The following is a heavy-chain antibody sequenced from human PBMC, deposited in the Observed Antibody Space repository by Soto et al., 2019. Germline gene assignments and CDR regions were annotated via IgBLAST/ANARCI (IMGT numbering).Heavy chain of an antibody. V-gene: IGHV4-61*03. J-gene: IGHJ6*02. Sequence: QVQLQESGPRLVKPSETLSLTCTVSGDSVSSNSYYWSWIRQPPGKGLEFIGYIYYSGSTNYNPSLRTRVPVSPDTSKNHYRLRLGSVTAAHTAVYSCERAWKQAWGSLDVWGPGTTITVPS. CDR1: GDSVSSNSYY. CDR2: IYYSGST. D-gene: IGHD3-16*01. CDR3: ERAWKQAWGSLDV.